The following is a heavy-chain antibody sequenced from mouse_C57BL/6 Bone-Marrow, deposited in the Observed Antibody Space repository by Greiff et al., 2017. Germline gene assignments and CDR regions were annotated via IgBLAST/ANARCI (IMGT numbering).Heavy chain of an antibody. CDR1: GYAFRSSW. D-gene: IGHD2-1*01. CDR3: ARTGNLYYAMDY. J-gene: IGHJ4*01. V-gene: IGHV1-82*01. Sequence: VHLVESGPELVKPGASVKISCQASGYAFRSSWMNWVKQRPGKGLEWIGRIYPGDGDTNYNGKFKGKATLTADKSSSTAYMQLSSLTSEDSAVYFCARTGNLYYAMDYWGQGTSGTVSS. CDR2: IYPGDGDT.